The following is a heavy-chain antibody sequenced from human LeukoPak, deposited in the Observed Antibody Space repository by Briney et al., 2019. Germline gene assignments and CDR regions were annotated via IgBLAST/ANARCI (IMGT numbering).Heavy chain of an antibody. V-gene: IGHV3-23*01. Sequence: XIGVGGSTYYADSVKGRLTISRDNSKNTLYLQMNSLRAEDAAVYYCAKACSSSYYYYYMDVWGKGTTVTVSS. D-gene: IGHD2-2*01. J-gene: IGHJ6*03. CDR3: AKACSSSYYYYYMDV. CDR2: XIGVGGST.